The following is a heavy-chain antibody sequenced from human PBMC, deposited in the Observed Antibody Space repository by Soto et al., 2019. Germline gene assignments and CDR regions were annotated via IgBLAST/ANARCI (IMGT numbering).Heavy chain of an antibody. CDR1: GGSISSGGYY. Sequence: SETLSLTCTVSGGSISSGGYYWSWIRQHPGKGLEWIGYIYYSGSTYYNPSLKSRVTISVDTSKNQFSLKLSSVTAADTAVYYCAASCVACRGFNYYGMDVWGQGTTVTVSS. CDR2: IYYSGST. D-gene: IGHD5-12*01. V-gene: IGHV4-31*03. CDR3: AASCVACRGFNYYGMDV. J-gene: IGHJ6*02.